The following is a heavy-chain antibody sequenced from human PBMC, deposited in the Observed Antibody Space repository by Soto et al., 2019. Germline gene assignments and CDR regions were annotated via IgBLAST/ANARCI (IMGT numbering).Heavy chain of an antibody. CDR3: VTRSRGLQSSPPRLDS. D-gene: IGHD4-4*01. CDR2: ISGSGSST. CDR1: GLTFSGYG. Sequence: EVLLLESGGGLVQPGGSLRLSCAASGLTFSGYGMSWVRQAPGTGLEWVSAISGSGSSTYYVDSVKGRFTISRDDSKNILFLQINSLRAEDAAVYYCVTRSRGLQSSPPRLDSWGQGTLVTVSS. J-gene: IGHJ4*02. V-gene: IGHV3-23*01.